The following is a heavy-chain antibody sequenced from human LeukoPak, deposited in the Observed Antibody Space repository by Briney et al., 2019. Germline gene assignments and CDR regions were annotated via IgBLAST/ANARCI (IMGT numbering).Heavy chain of an antibody. CDR1: GFTFRTYL. J-gene: IGHJ3*01. CDR3: AKSNGEWSRQHAFDF. V-gene: IGHV3-33*06. CDR2: IWHDGSTK. Sequence: PGGSLRLSCAASGFTFRTYLMHWVRQAPGKGLDWVAIIWHDGSTKYYADSVKGRFTISRDNSKNTLYLEMNCLRAEDTALYFCAKSNGEWSRQHAFDFWGQGTIVTVSS. D-gene: IGHD3-3*01.